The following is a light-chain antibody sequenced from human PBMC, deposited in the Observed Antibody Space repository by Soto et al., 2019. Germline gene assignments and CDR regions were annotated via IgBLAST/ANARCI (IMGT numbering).Light chain of an antibody. J-gene: IGLJ1*01. CDR2: GNT. Sequence: SVLTQPPSVSGAPGQRVTISCTGSSSNIGAGYDVPWYQQRPGTAPKLLTFGNTNRPSGVPDRFSGSKSGTSASLAITGLQAEDEGDYCCQSYDSTLSARYVFGTGTKVTVL. CDR3: QSYDSTLSARYV. CDR1: SSNIGAGYD. V-gene: IGLV1-40*01.